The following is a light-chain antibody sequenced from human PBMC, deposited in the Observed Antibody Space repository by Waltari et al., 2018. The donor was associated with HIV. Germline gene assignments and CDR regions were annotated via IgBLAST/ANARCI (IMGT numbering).Light chain of an antibody. J-gene: IGKJ2*01. CDR2: DAS. CDR3: QQYDNLPMYT. V-gene: IGKV1-33*01. Sequence: DLQMTQSPSSLSASVVDRVTVTCQASQDISNFLNWDQQKPGKAPKLLIYDASNLETGVPSRFSGSGSGTDFTFTISSLQPEDIATYYCQQYDNLPMYTFGQGTKLEI. CDR1: QDISNF.